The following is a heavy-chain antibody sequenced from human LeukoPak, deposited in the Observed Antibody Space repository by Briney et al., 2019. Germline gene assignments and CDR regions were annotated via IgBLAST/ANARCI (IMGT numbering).Heavy chain of an antibody. CDR2: IYPDDSDT. J-gene: IGHJ4*02. D-gene: IGHD3-22*01. CDR1: GHDFPDYW. Sequence: GESLKISRRASGHDFPDYWIGWVRQMPGKGLEWMGIIYPDDSDTRYSPSFQGQVTISADKSISTAYLQWSSLKASDTAMYYCARHGDYYDSSGYHYADYWGQGTLVTVSS. V-gene: IGHV5-51*01. CDR3: ARHGDYYDSSGYHYADY.